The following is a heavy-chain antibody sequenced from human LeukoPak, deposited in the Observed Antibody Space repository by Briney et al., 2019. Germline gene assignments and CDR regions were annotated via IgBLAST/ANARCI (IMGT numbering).Heavy chain of an antibody. V-gene: IGHV3-7*01. CDR1: RFTFISYW. D-gene: IGHD4-17*01. CDR3: ARGGDYGDYDFFDY. J-gene: IGHJ4*02. Sequence: GGSLRLSCAASRFTFISYWLNWVPQAPGNGLGWVANIKQGGSATYYVDSVKGRFTISRDNAKNSLYLQMNSLRAEDTAVYYCARGGDYGDYDFFDYWGQGTLVTVSS. CDR2: IKQGGSAT.